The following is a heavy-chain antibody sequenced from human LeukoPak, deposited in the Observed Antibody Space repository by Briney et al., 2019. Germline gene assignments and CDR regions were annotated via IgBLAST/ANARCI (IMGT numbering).Heavy chain of an antibody. CDR2: IYTSGST. CDR3: ARDHGFSSSSWYANDY. Sequence: TPSETLSLTCTVSGGSISSYYWSWIRQPAGKGLEWIGRIYTSGSTNYNPSLKSRVTMSVDTSKNQFSLKLSSVTAADTAVYYCARDHGFSSSSWYANDYWGQGTLVTVSS. J-gene: IGHJ4*02. V-gene: IGHV4-4*07. CDR1: GGSISSYY. D-gene: IGHD6-13*01.